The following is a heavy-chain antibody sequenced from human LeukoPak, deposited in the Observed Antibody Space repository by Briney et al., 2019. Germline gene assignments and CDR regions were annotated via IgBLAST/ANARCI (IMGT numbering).Heavy chain of an antibody. V-gene: IGHV4-34*01. CDR3: ARGRYGSALNY. Sequence: SETLSLTCAVYGGSFSGYYWSWIRQPPGKGLEWIGEINHSGSTNYNPSLKSRVTISVDTSKNQFSLKLSSVTAADTAVYYCARGRYGSALNYWGQGTLVTVSS. CDR1: GGSFSGYY. CDR2: INHSGST. D-gene: IGHD3-10*01. J-gene: IGHJ4*02.